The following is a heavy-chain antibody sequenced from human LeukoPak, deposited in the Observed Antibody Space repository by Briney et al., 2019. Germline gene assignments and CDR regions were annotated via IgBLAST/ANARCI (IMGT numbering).Heavy chain of an antibody. CDR3: ARSFYSNYDKWFDP. CDR1: GASFSGYY. D-gene: IGHD4-11*01. V-gene: IGHV4-34*01. CDR2: INDGGTT. J-gene: IGHJ5*02. Sequence: SETLSLTCAVYGASFSGYYWSWIRQPPGKGLECIGEINDGGTTNYNPSLKSRVSISIDRSKNHFYLILTSVTAADTATYYCARSFYSNYDKWFDPWGQGTLVTVS.